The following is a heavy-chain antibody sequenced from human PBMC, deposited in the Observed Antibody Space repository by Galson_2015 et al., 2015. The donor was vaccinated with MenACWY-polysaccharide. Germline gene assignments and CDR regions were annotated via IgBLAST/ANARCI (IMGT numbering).Heavy chain of an antibody. J-gene: IGHJ4*02. D-gene: IGHD2-2*01. CDR3: EADYCSRASCYEGGDY. CDR1: GFTFSSYA. CDR2: ISYDGSNK. V-gene: IGHV3-30-3*01. Sequence: SLRLSCAASGFTFSSYAMHWVRQAPGKGLEWVAVISYDGSNKYYAESVKCRFTVSRDNSKNTVYLQMNSLRVEDTAVYYCEADYCSRASCYEGGDYWGQGTLVTVSS.